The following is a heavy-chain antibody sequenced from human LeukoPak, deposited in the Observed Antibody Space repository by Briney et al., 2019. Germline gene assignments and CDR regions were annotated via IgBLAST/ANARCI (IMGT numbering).Heavy chain of an antibody. J-gene: IGHJ5*02. D-gene: IGHD1-26*01. V-gene: IGHV4-59*01. Sequence: KTSETLSLTCTVSGGSISTYYWSWIRQPPGKGLEWIGYIYYTGSTSYSPSLKSRVTMSLDASKNQFSLELNSVTPADTAVYYCARGGNYWPQWWFDPWGRGTLVSVSS. CDR2: IYYTGST. CDR1: GGSISTYY. CDR3: ARGGNYWPQWWFDP.